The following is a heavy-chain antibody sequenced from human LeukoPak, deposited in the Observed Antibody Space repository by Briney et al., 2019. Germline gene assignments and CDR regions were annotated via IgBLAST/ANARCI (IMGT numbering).Heavy chain of an antibody. CDR3: AAGRYCRGGSCHENWFDP. V-gene: IGHV4-34*01. D-gene: IGHD2-15*01. CDR1: GGSFSGYY. Sequence: PSETLSLTCAVNGGSFSGYYWNWIRQPPGKGLEWIGEINESGSTDYNPSLKSRVTISVDPSKIQFSLKLSSVTAADTAVYYCAAGRYCRGGSCHENWFDPWGQGTLVTVSS. J-gene: IGHJ5*02. CDR2: INESGST.